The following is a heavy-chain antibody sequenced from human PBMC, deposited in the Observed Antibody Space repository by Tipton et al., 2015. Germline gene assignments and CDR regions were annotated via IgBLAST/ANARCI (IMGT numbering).Heavy chain of an antibody. CDR3: ARLVGVGSYYFDY. V-gene: IGHV3-53*01. Sequence: GSLRLSCAASGFTVSSNYMSWVRQAPGKGLEWVSVIYSGGSTHYADSVRGRFTISRDNSKNTLYLQMNSLRAEDTAVYYCARLVGVGSYYFDYWGQGTLVTVSS. CDR2: IYSGGST. D-gene: IGHD2-15*01. J-gene: IGHJ4*02. CDR1: GFTVSSNY.